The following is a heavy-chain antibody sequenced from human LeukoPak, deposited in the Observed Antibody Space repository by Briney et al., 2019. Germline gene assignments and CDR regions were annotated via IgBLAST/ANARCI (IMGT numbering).Heavy chain of an antibody. D-gene: IGHD3-3*01. CDR3: ARVVYDFWSAYDY. J-gene: IGHJ4*02. CDR2: ISGSGGST. CDR1: GFIFSNYA. V-gene: IGHV3-23*01. Sequence: GGSLRLSCAVSGFIFSNYAMNWVRQAPGKGLEWVSAISGSGGSTYYADSVKGRFTISRDNSKNTLYLQMNSLRAEDTALYYCARVVYDFWSAYDYWRQGTLVTVSS.